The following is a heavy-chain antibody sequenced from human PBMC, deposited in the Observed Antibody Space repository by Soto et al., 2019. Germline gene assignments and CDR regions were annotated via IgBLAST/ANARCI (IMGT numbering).Heavy chain of an antibody. CDR1: GMTFSNLR. J-gene: IGHJ4*02. V-gene: IGHV3-74*01. CDR3: TTLGGELPHRDY. Sequence: EVQLVESGGGLVQPGGSLRLSCAAPGMTFSNLRMRWVRQAPGKGLVWVSLISRDGSNTDYADSVKGRFTISRDNAXEXLXXXXXXXXXXXXXXYYCTTLGGELPHRDYWGQGTLVIVSS. D-gene: IGHD2-8*01. CDR2: ISRDGSNT.